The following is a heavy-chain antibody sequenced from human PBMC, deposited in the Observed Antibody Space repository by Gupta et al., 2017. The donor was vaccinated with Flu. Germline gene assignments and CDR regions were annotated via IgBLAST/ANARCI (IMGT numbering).Heavy chain of an antibody. J-gene: IGHJ3*02. CDR3: ARRAYCGGECFAFDI. V-gene: IGHV1-69*06. CDR1: GDPFRSNA. Sequence: QVQLVQSGAEVKKPGSSVKISCKASGDPFRSNAFRWVRQAPGQGPEWMGGLTLCGTGDYAQKVQGRVTITADKATNTRYMHLSSLTSQDTAVYYCARRAYCGGECFAFDIWGQGTLVTVSS. D-gene: IGHD2-21*01. CDR2: LTLCGTG.